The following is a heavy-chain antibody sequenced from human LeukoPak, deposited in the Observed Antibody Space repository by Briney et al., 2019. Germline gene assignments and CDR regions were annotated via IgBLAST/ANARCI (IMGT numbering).Heavy chain of an antibody. CDR3: ARDKVVGPTKFDS. CDR1: GFTFSNAW. J-gene: IGHJ5*01. D-gene: IGHD1-26*01. Sequence: GGSLRLSCADSGFTFSNAWMSWVRQAPGKGLEWVANIKQDGGEIYYVDSVKGRFTISRDNAKNSVYLHMNSLRAEDTAVYYCARDKVVGPTKFDSWGQGTLVTVSS. CDR2: IKQDGGEI. V-gene: IGHV3-7*01.